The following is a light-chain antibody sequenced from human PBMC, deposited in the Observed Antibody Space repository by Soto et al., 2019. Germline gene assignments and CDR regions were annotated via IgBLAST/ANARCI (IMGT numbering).Light chain of an antibody. CDR1: SSDVGGYNY. CDR3: CSYTSSSLYV. CDR2: DVS. Sequence: QSALTQPASVSGSPGQSITISCTGTSSDVGGYNYVSWYQQHPGKAPKLMMYDVSNRPSGVSNRFSGSKSGNRASLTISGLQAEGEADYCCCSYTSSSLYVFGTGTKLTVL. V-gene: IGLV2-14*01. J-gene: IGLJ1*01.